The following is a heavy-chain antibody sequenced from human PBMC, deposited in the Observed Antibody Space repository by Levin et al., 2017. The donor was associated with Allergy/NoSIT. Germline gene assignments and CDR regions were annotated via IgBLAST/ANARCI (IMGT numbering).Heavy chain of an antibody. CDR1: GGSIRSGGYY. V-gene: IGHV4-31*03. CDR2: IYYSGST. Sequence: SQTLSLTCTVSGGSIRSGGYYWSWIRQHPGEGLEWIGFIYYSGSTYYNASLKSRVTISVDTSKNQFSLKLSSVTAADTAVYYCARVMATTNYFDPWGQGTLVTVSS. CDR3: ARVMATTNYFDP. J-gene: IGHJ5*02. D-gene: IGHD5-12*01.